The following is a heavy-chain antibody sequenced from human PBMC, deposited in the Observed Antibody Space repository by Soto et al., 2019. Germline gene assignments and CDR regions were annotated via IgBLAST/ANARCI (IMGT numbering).Heavy chain of an antibody. J-gene: IGHJ6*02. CDR2: IYYSGST. V-gene: IGHV4-61*01. Sequence: SETLSLTCTVSGGSVSRGSYYWSWIRQPPGKGLEWIGYIYYSGSTNYNPSLKSRVTISVDTSKNQFSLKLSSVTAADTAVYYCAREEVYYGMDVWGQGTTVTVSS. CDR1: GGSVSRGSYY. CDR3: AREEVYYGMDV.